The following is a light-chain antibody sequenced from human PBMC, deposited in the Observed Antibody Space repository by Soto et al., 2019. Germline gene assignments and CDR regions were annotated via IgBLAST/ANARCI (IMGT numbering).Light chain of an antibody. CDR3: QQYNNWPLT. V-gene: IGKV3-15*01. CDR2: GAS. CDR1: QTVYNR. Sequence: EIVMTQSPATLSVSPGERATLSCRASQTVYNRLAWYQQKPGQAPRLLIYGASSRATGLPARFSGSGSGTDFTLTISSLQSEDFAVYYCQQYNNWPLTFGGGTKVEIK. J-gene: IGKJ4*01.